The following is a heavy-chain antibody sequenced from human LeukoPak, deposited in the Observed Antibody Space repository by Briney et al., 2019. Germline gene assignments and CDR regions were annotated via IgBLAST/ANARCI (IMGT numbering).Heavy chain of an antibody. V-gene: IGHV3-30*02. CDR1: GFTFSSYG. CDR2: IRYDGRNK. CDR3: AKDSGSTSCYSPLGCYFDY. J-gene: IGHJ4*02. Sequence: GGSLRLSCAASGFTFSSYGMRWVRQAPGKGPEWVAFIRYDGRNKYYADSVKGGFTISRDNSKNTLYMQMNSLRAEDTAVYYCAKDSGSTSCYSPLGCYFDYWGQGTLVTVSS. D-gene: IGHD2-2*01.